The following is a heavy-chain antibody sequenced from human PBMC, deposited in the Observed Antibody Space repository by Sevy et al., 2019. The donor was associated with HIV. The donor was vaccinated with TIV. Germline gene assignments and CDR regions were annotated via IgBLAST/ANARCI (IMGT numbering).Heavy chain of an antibody. CDR2: ISSGSTYI. J-gene: IGHJ4*02. CDR3: AKDSRVYSSSHFDY. D-gene: IGHD6-13*01. V-gene: IGHV3-11*06. Sequence: GGSLRLSCAASGFTFSDYYMTWIRQAPGKGLEWVSYISSGSTYINYADSVKGRFTITRDNAKNSLYLQMNSRRAEDTAVYYCAKDSRVYSSSHFDYGGQGTLVTAS. CDR1: GFTFSDYY.